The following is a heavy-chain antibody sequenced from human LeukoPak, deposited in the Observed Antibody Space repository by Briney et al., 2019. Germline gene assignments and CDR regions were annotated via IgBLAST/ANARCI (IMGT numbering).Heavy chain of an antibody. CDR1: GGSISSGGYY. D-gene: IGHD3-22*01. V-gene: IGHV4-31*03. J-gene: IGHJ4*02. Sequence: TLSLTCTVSGGSISSGGYYWSWIRQHPGKGLEWIGYIYYSGSTYYNPSLKSRVTISVDTCKNQFSLKLSSVTAADTAVYYCARAVYYYDSSGYYFDYWGQGTLVTVSS. CDR2: IYYSGST. CDR3: ARAVYYYDSSGYYFDY.